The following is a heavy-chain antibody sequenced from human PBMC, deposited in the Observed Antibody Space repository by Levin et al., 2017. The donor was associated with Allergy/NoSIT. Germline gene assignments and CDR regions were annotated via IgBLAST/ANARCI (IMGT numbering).Heavy chain of an antibody. J-gene: IGHJ3*02. D-gene: IGHD1-1*01. Sequence: GGSLRLSCVVSGFTFSNNWMHWVRQVPGKGLLWVSRISGVGSYTTYADSVKGRFTISRDNAKNTLHSQMTSLRAEDTAVYYCARVGGAGTTSGAFDIWGQGTMVTVSS. V-gene: IGHV3-74*01. CDR3: ARVGGAGTTSGAFDI. CDR2: ISGVGSYT. CDR1: GFTFSNNW.